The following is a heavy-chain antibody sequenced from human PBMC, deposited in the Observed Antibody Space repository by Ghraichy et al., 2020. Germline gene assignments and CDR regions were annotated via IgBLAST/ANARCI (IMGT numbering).Heavy chain of an antibody. V-gene: IGHV5-51*01. D-gene: IGHD2-15*01. CDR2: IYPGDSDT. CDR1: GYSFTSYW. CDR3: ARAPTYCSGGSCKVGYFDY. J-gene: IGHJ4*02. Sequence: GESLNISCKGSGYSFTSYWIGWVRQMPGKGLEWMGIIYPGDSDTRYSPSFQGQVTISADKSISTAYLQWSSLKASDTAMYYCARAPTYCSGGSCKVGYFDYWGQGTLVTVSS.